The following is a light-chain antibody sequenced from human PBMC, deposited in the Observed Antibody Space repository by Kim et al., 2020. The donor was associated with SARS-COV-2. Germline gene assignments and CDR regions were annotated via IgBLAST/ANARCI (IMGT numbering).Light chain of an antibody. CDR3: NSRDSSGNHLV. Sequence: ALGQTVRITCQGDSLRSYYASWYQQKPGQAPVLVFYGNNNRPSGIPDRFSGSSSRNTASLTISGAQAEDEADYYCNSRDSSGNHLVFGGGTQLTVL. J-gene: IGLJ2*01. V-gene: IGLV3-19*01. CDR1: SLRSYY. CDR2: GNN.